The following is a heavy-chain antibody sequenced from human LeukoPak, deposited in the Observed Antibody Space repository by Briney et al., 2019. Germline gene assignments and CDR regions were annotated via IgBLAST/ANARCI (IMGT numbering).Heavy chain of an antibody. D-gene: IGHD5-24*01. CDR2: INHNGST. Sequence: SETLSLTCAVYGGSFSGYYWSWIRQPPGKGLEWIGEINHNGSTNYNPSLKSRVTISVDTSKNQFSLKLSSVTAADTAVYYCARGMRWLNHYFDYWGQGTLVTVSS. J-gene: IGHJ4*02. CDR3: ARGMRWLNHYFDY. CDR1: GGSFSGYY. V-gene: IGHV4-34*01.